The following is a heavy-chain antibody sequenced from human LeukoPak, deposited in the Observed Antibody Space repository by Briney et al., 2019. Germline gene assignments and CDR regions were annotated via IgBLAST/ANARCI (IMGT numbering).Heavy chain of an antibody. Sequence: SETLSLTCTVSGGSISSSSYYWGWLRQPPGRGLEWLGSIYYSGITYYNPSLKSRVTLSVDTSKNQFSLKLSSVTAADTAVYYCAREGPGGYKILKEFDYWGQGTLVTVSS. J-gene: IGHJ4*02. CDR2: IYYSGIT. D-gene: IGHD5-24*01. CDR1: GGSISSSSYY. V-gene: IGHV4-39*07. CDR3: AREGPGGYKILKEFDY.